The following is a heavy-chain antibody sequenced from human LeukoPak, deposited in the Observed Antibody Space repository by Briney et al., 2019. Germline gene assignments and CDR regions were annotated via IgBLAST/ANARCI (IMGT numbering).Heavy chain of an antibody. CDR3: ATLATFAKY. J-gene: IGHJ4*02. Sequence: GASVKVSCKASGYTFTSYAMHWVRQAPGQRLEWMGWINAGNDNTKYSQKFQGRVTITRDTSASTAYMELSSLRSEDTAVYYCATLATFAKYWGQGTLVTVSS. CDR1: GYTFTSYA. V-gene: IGHV1-3*01. CDR2: INAGNDNT. D-gene: IGHD3-3*01.